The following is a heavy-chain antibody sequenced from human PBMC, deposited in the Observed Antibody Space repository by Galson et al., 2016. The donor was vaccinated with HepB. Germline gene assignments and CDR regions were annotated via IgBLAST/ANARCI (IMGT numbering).Heavy chain of an antibody. D-gene: IGHD2/OR15-2a*01. J-gene: IGHJ4*02. CDR2: IYYNGST. CDR1: GGSISGNY. Sequence: SETLSLTCTVSGGSISGNYWSWIRQSPGKGLEWIGYIYYNGSTHSNPSLKSRVTVSVDTSKSQFSLKLRSLTAADTAVYFCASSDPGVDDFTTFDYWGQGTLVTVSS. V-gene: IGHV4-59*01. CDR3: ASSDPGVDDFTTFDY.